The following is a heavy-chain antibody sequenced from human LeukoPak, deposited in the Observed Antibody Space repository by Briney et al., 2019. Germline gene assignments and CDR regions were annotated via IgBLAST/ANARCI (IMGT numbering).Heavy chain of an antibody. CDR2: INSRSSTI. Sequence: GGSLRLSCAASGFTFSTHDVNWVRQAPGKGLEWVSFINSRSSTIYYADSVKGRFTISRDNAKNSLYLQMNSLRAEDTAVYYCARSKDKNTYGYAYWGQGTLVTVSS. J-gene: IGHJ4*02. D-gene: IGHD5-18*01. V-gene: IGHV3-48*04. CDR1: GFTFSTHD. CDR3: ARSKDKNTYGYAY.